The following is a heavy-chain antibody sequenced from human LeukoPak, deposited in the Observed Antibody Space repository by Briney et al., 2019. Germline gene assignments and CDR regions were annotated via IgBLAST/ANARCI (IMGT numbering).Heavy chain of an antibody. V-gene: IGHV4-34*01. CDR3: ARQIVVAYYFDY. D-gene: IGHD3-22*01. J-gene: IGHJ4*02. CDR2: INHSGST. CDR1: GGSFSGYY. Sequence: PSETLSLTCAVYGGSFSGYYWSWIRQPPGKGLEWIGEINHSGSTNYNPSLKSRVTISVDTSKNQFSLKLSSVTAADTAVYYCARQIVVAYYFDYWGQGTLVTVSS.